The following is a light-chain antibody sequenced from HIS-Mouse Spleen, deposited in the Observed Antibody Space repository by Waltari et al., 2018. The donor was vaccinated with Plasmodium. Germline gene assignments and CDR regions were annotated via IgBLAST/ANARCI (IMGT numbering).Light chain of an antibody. Sequence: SYELTQPPSVSVSPGRTARITCSGDAFPKPYASRYQQKPGQAPVLVIYTDSERPSGIPERFSGSSSGTTVTLTISGVQAEDEADYYCQSADSSGTYVVFGGGTKLTVL. CDR2: TDS. CDR3: QSADSSGTYVV. J-gene: IGLJ2*01. CDR1: AFPKPY. V-gene: IGLV3-25*03.